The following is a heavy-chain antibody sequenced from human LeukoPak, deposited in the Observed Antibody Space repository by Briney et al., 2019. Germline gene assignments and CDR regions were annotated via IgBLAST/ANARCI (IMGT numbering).Heavy chain of an antibody. CDR3: ARDGSYGSGSPPGSPPDY. CDR2: IIPILGIA. V-gene: IGHV1-69*04. Sequence: GSSVKVSCKASGGTFSSYAISWVRQAPGQGLEWMGRIIPILGIANYAQKFQGRVTITADKSTSTAYMELSSLRSEDTAVYYCARDGSYGSGSPPGSPPDYWGQGTLVTVSS. D-gene: IGHD3-10*01. J-gene: IGHJ4*02. CDR1: GGTFSSYA.